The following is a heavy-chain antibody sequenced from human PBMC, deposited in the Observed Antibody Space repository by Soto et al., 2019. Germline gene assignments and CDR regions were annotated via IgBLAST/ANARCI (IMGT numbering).Heavy chain of an antibody. D-gene: IGHD2-2*02. CDR1: GGTFSSYA. V-gene: IGHV1-69*13. CDR3: ARVPIVVVPAAIPRWFDP. Sequence: ASVKVSCKASGGTFSSYAISWVRQAPGQGLEWMGGIIPIFGTANYAQKFQGRVTITADESTSTAYMELSSLRSEDTAVYYCARVPIVVVPAAIPRWFDPWGQGTLVTVSS. CDR2: IIPIFGTA. J-gene: IGHJ5*02.